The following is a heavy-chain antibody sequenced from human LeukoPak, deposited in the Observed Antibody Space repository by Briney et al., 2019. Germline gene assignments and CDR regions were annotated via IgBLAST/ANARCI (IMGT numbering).Heavy chain of an antibody. CDR3: THYSSGWY. CDR1: GFTFSNAW. CDR2: IRPKIEGGTA. J-gene: IGHJ4*02. Sequence: PGGSLRLSCAASGFTFSNAWMSWVRQAPGKGLEWVGRIRPKIEGGTADYAAPVKGRFIISRDDSKNTLYLQMNSLKIEDTAMYYCTHYSSGWYLGQGTLVTVSS. V-gene: IGHV3-15*01. D-gene: IGHD6-19*01.